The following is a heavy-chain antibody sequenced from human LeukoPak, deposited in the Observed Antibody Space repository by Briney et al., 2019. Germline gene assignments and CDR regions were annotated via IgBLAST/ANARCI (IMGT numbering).Heavy chain of an antibody. J-gene: IGHJ4*02. V-gene: IGHV3-23*01. Sequence: PGGSLRLSCAASGFTFSSYSMSWVRQAPGKGLEWVSSITASGGGTFYADSVKGQFTISRDNSRNMLYLHMSSLRAEDTAIYFCANRGITVTGASHYYFDDWGQGTLVTVSS. D-gene: IGHD4-17*01. CDR2: ITASGGGT. CDR3: ANRGITVTGASHYYFDD. CDR1: GFTFSSYS.